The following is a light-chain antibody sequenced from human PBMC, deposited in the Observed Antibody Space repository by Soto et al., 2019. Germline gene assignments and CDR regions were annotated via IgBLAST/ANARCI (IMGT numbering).Light chain of an antibody. J-gene: IGLJ1*01. V-gene: IGLV2-14*01. Sequence: QSVLTQPASVSGSPGQSITISCTGTSSDVGGYNFVSWYQQHPGKAPKLMIYEVSNRPSGVSNRFSGSKSGNTASLTISGLQAEDDADYYCTSYTSGSTLDVFGTGTKVTVL. CDR3: TSYTSGSTLDV. CDR1: SSDVGGYNF. CDR2: EVS.